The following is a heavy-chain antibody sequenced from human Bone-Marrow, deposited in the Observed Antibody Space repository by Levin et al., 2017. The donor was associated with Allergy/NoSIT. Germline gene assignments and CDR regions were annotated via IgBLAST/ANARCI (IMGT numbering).Heavy chain of an antibody. CDR1: GFTFADYY. CDR3: ASRGPDSSGYYYDY. Sequence: GESLKISCVGSGFTFADYYIHWIRQAPGKGLEWVSYIDSGGAYKNYADSVKGRFTISRDNAQNSVYLQMNSLRAEDTALYYCASRGPDSSGYYYDYWGRGTLVTVSS. CDR2: IDSGGAYK. D-gene: IGHD3-22*01. V-gene: IGHV3-11*03. J-gene: IGHJ4*02.